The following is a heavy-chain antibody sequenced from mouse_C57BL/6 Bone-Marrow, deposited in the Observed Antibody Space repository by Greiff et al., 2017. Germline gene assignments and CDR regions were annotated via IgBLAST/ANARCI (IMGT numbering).Heavy chain of an antibody. D-gene: IGHD1-1*01. CDR1: GFTFTDYY. V-gene: IGHV7-3*01. J-gene: IGHJ3*01. Sequence: DVHLVEPGGGLVQPGGSLSLSCAASGFTFTDYYMSWVRQPPGKALEWLGFIRNKANGYTTEYSAYVKGRFTISRDNSQSILYLQMKALRAEDGATYYSARSPYYDGGMWFAYWGQGTLVTVSA. CDR3: ARSPYYDGGMWFAY. CDR2: IRNKANGYTT.